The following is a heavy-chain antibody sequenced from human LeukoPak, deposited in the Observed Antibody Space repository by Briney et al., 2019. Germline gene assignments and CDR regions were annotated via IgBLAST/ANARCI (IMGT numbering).Heavy chain of an antibody. CDR2: IYYSGST. CDR1: GGSISSSSYY. D-gene: IGHD6-6*01. V-gene: IGHV4-39*01. Sequence: SETLSLTCTVSGGSISSSSYYWGWIRQPPGKGLEWIGSIYYSGSTYYNPSLKSRVTISVDTSKNQFSLKLSSVTAADTAVYYCARRGIATRTSLFDYWGQGTLVTVSS. CDR3: ARRGIATRTSLFDY. J-gene: IGHJ4*02.